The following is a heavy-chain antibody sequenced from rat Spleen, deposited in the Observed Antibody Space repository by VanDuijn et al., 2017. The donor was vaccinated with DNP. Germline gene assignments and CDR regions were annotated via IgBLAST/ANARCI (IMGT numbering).Heavy chain of an antibody. CDR2: IDSAGST. CDR1: GYSITSNHK. V-gene: IGHV3-3*01. Sequence: EVQLQESGPGLVKPSQSLSLTCSVTGYSITSNHKWTWIRKFPGNELEWMGYIDSAGSTNYNPSHKSRFSITRDTSRNQFFLQGTSVRNEDTVTYYCAIRLGVFDYWGQGIMVIVSS. CDR3: AIRLGVFDY. J-gene: IGHJ2*01. D-gene: IGHD4-4*01.